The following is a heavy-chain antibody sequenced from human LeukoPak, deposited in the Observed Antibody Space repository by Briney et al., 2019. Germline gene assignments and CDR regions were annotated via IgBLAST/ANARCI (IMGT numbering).Heavy chain of an antibody. CDR3: ARDDYGDYWFDP. CDR2: IYYSGST. CDR1: GGSISSSSYY. D-gene: IGHD4-17*01. Sequence: PSETLSLTCTVSGGSISSSSYYWGWIRQPPGKGLEWIGSIYYSGSTYYNPSLKSRVTISVDTSKNQFSLKLSSVTAADTAVYYCARDDYGDYWFDPWGQGTLVTVSS. J-gene: IGHJ5*02. V-gene: IGHV4-39*07.